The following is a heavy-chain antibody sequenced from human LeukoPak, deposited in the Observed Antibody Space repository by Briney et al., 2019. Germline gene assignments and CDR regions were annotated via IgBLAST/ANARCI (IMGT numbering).Heavy chain of an antibody. CDR1: GGTFSSYA. Sequence: GSSVKVSCKASGGTFSSYAISWVRQAPGQGLEWMGGIIPIFGTANYAQKFQGRVTITADESTRTAYMELSSLRSEDTAVYYCASLLNSGYDRYTPYSFDYGSQGTLVTVSS. CDR2: IIPIFGTA. D-gene: IGHD5-12*01. J-gene: IGHJ4*02. CDR3: ASLLNSGYDRYTPYSFDY. V-gene: IGHV1-69*01.